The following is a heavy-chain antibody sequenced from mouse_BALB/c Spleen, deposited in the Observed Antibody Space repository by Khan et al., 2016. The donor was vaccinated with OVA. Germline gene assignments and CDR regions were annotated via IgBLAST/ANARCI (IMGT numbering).Heavy chain of an antibody. Sequence: QIQLVQSGPELKKPGETVRISCKASGYTFTTAGIQWVQKMPGKGLKWIGWINTHSGVPKYAEDFKGRFAFSLEISVNTAYLQITNLKNEDTATYYYARRRAGAYRSDGGAMDYWGQGTSVTVSA. CDR1: GYTFTTAG. CDR2: INTHSGVP. V-gene: IGHV9-4*02. J-gene: IGHJ4*01. D-gene: IGHD2-14*01. CDR3: ARRRAGAYRSDGGAMDY.